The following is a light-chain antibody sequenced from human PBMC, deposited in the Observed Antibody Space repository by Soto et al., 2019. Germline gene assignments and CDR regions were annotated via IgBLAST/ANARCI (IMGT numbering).Light chain of an antibody. CDR2: DAS. CDR1: QDIGTT. J-gene: IGKJ4*01. V-gene: IGKV1-33*01. Sequence: DIQMTQSPASLSASVGDRVTITCRASQDIGTTVNWYQQKPMKAPKLLIYDASTLEKGVPVRFSGSGSGTTFTFTIGRMQPDDIATYFCQEYSGLPPFAFGWGTKV. CDR3: QEYSGLPPFA.